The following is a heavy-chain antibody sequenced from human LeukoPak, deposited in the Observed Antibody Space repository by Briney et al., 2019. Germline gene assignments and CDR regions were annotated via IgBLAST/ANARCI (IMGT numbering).Heavy chain of an antibody. CDR1: GYTFTNYY. J-gene: IGHJ3*02. CDR3: ARIRDGYNDAYDI. D-gene: IGHD5-24*01. Sequence: ASVKVSCKASGYTFTNYYMHWVRQAPGQGLEWMGLINPGGGNTNYAQNFQGRVTMTRDTSASTVYMELSSLRSEDTAIYYCARIRDGYNDAYDIWGQGTVVTVPS. V-gene: IGHV1-46*01. CDR2: INPGGGNT.